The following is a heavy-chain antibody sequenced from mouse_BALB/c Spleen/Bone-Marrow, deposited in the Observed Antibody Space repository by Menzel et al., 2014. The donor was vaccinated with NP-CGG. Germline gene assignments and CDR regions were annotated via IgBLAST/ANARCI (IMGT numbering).Heavy chain of an antibody. D-gene: IGHD2-14*01. V-gene: IGHV1-80*01. Sequence: VQLQQSGAELVRPGSSVKISCKASGYAFSSYWMNWVKQRPGQGLEWIGQIYPGDGDTNYNGNFKDKATLTADRSSSTAFMQLSSLTSEDSAVYFCARWYRDPHFAMDYWGPGTSVTVSS. CDR2: IYPGDGDT. J-gene: IGHJ4*01. CDR3: ARWYRDPHFAMDY. CDR1: GYAFSSYW.